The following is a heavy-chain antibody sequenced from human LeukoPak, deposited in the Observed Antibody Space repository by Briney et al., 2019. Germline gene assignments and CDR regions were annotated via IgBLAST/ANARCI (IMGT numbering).Heavy chain of an antibody. CDR2: TSGAGNIM. CDR3: ARVRYYYDSSGTYYFDY. V-gene: IGHV3-11*01. J-gene: IGHJ4*02. Sequence: GGSLRLSCAASGFPLSENYMTWIRQVPGKGLEWVSYTSGAGNIMYYADSVKGRFTISRDNTKNSLYLQMNSLRAEDTAVYYCARVRYYYDSSGTYYFDYWGQGTLVTVSS. CDR1: GFPLSENY. D-gene: IGHD3-22*01.